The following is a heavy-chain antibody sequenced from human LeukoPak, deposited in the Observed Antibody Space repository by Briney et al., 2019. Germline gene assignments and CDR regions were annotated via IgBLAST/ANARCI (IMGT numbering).Heavy chain of an antibody. V-gene: IGHV3-53*01. Sequence: PGGSLRLSCAASGFPVNSNYMSWVRQAPGKGLEWVSVIYSGGSTYYPDSVKGRFPISRDNFKNTLYLQMNSLRAEDTAVYYCARDGAGYCSGGSCSAYCGGDCSGAFDIWGQGTMVTVSS. J-gene: IGHJ3*02. CDR1: GFPVNSNY. CDR2: IYSGGST. CDR3: ARDGAGYCSGGSCSAYCGGDCSGAFDI. D-gene: IGHD2-15*01.